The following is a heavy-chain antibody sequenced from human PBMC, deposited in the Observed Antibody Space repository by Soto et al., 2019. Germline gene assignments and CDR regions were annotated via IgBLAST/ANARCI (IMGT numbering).Heavy chain of an antibody. CDR2: INPGNGNT. CDR1: GYTFTSYA. Sequence: QVQVVQSGAEVKKPGASVKVSCKASGYTFTSYAMHWVRQAPGQRLEWMGWINPGNGNTKNSQKFQGRVTITRYTFASTAYMELSSLRSEDTAVYYCARGASSVTTFYFDLWGRGTLVTVSS. CDR3: ARGASSVTTFYFDL. V-gene: IGHV1-3*01. D-gene: IGHD4-17*01. J-gene: IGHJ2*01.